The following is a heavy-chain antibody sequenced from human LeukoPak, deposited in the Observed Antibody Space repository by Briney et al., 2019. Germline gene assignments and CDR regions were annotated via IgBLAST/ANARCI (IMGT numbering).Heavy chain of an antibody. CDR1: GYTFTSYY. CDR2: INPSGRST. CDR3: ARSMNLRWFDP. D-gene: IGHD3-9*01. Sequence: ASVKVSCKASGYTFTSYYMHWVRQAPGPGLGWMGIINPSGRSTSYAQKFQGRVTMTRDMSTSTVYMELSSLRSEDTAVYYCARSMNLRWFDPWGQGTLVTVSS. J-gene: IGHJ5*02. V-gene: IGHV1-46*01.